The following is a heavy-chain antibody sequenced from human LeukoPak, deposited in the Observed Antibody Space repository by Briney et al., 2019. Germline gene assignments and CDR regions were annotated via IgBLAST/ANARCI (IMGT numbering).Heavy chain of an antibody. V-gene: IGHV4-4*02. CDR3: ARDVTRQVMDV. D-gene: IGHD2-15*01. CDR1: SGSISSNNW. Sequence: SGTLSLTCAVSSGSISSNNWWSWVRQPPGKGLEWIGEVYHSGSTSYNPSLLSRVTISVDKSKNQFSLEMRSVTAADTAVYYCARDVTRQVMDVWGQGTTVTVSS. J-gene: IGHJ6*02. CDR2: VYHSGST.